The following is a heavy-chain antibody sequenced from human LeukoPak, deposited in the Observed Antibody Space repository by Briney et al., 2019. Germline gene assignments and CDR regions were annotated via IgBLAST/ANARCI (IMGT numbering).Heavy chain of an antibody. V-gene: IGHV3-21*01. J-gene: IGHJ4*02. CDR1: GFTFSSYS. CDR2: ISSSSYI. Sequence: GGSLRLSCAASGFTFSSYSMNWVRQAPRKGLEWVSSISSSSYIYYADSVKGRFTISRDNAENSLYLQMNSLRAEDTAVYYCARGAYYSSSSPNYFDYWGQGTLVTASS. CDR3: ARGAYYSSSSPNYFDY. D-gene: IGHD6-13*01.